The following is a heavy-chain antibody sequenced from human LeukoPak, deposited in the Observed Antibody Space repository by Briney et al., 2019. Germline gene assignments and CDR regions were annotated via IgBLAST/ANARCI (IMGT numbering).Heavy chain of an antibody. V-gene: IGHV4-34*01. J-gene: IGHJ4*02. CDR1: GGSFSGYY. Sequence: PSETLSLTCAVYGGSFSGYYWSWIRQPPGKGLEWIGSIYYSGSTYYNPSLKSRVTISVDTSKNQFSLKLSSVTAADTAVYYCARDLSWGYFDYWGQGTLVTVSS. CDR3: ARDLSWGYFDY. D-gene: IGHD3-16*01. CDR2: IYYSGST.